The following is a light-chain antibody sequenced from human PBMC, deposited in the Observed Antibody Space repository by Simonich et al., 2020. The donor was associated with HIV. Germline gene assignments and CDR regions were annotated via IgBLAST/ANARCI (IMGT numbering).Light chain of an antibody. CDR2: AAS. CDR1: QGISNS. CDR3: QQYYSTPPWT. Sequence: DIMMTQSPYSLSASVGDRVTITCRPSQGISNSLAWCQQKPGKAPNLLLYAASKLESGVPSRFSGSGSGTDYTLTISSLQPEDFASYYCQQYYSTPPWTFGQGTKVEIK. J-gene: IGKJ1*01. V-gene: IGKV1-NL1*01.